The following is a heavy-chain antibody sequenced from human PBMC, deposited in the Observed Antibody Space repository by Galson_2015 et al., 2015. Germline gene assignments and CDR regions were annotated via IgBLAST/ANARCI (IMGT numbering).Heavy chain of an antibody. V-gene: IGHV3-33*01. CDR2: IWYDGSNK. J-gene: IGHJ4*02. Sequence: SLRLSCAASGFTFSSYGMHWVRQAPGKGLEWVAVIWYDGSNKYYADSVKGRFTISRDNSKNTLYLQMNSLRAEDTAVYYCARDRCSSTSCYVFDYWGQGTLVTVSS. CDR1: GFTFSSYG. D-gene: IGHD2-2*01. CDR3: ARDRCSSTSCYVFDY.